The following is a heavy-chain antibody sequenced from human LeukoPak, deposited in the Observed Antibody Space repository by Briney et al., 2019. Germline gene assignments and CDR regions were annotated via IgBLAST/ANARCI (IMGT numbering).Heavy chain of an antibody. D-gene: IGHD2-21*02. J-gene: IGHJ4*02. Sequence: SETLSLTCTVSGGSNSNHYWSWIRQPAGKGLEWIGRISASGNTNYNPSLKSRVTMSVDTSMNLFALKLSSVTAADTAVYYCARQGVATAIDYWGQGTLVTVSS. CDR3: ARQGVATAIDY. CDR1: GGSNSNHY. CDR2: ISASGNT. V-gene: IGHV4-4*07.